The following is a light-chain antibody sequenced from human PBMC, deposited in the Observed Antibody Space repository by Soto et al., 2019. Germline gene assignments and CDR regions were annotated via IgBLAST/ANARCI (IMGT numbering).Light chain of an antibody. V-gene: IGKV3-20*01. CDR2: GAS. CDR1: QSVSSK. CDR3: QQHSGSPTT. J-gene: IGKJ5*01. Sequence: PASPVTLSVSPGDSATLSCRASQSVSSKLAWYQQKPGQAPRLLIYGASTRAAGIPDRFSGSGSGTDFTLTITRLEPEDSAVYFCQQHSGSPTTFGQGTRLEI.